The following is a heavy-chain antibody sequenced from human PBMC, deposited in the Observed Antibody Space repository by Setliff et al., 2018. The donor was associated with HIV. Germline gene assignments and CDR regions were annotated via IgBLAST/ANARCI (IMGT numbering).Heavy chain of an antibody. CDR1: GASIARSDYY. Sequence: PSETLSLTCTVSGASIARSDYYWGWIRQPPGKGLEWIGSIYYTGSTYLNPSLKSRVTIFVGTSKNEFSLKMTSVTAADTAVYYCARHVGYSSSSLDYWGQGTLVTVSS. J-gene: IGHJ4*02. V-gene: IGHV4-39*01. CDR3: ARHVGYSSSSLDY. D-gene: IGHD6-6*01. CDR2: IYYTGST.